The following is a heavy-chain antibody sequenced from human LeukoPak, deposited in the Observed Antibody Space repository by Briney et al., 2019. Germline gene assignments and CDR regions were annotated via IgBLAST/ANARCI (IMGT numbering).Heavy chain of an antibody. D-gene: IGHD3-16*01. CDR3: ASGQSYGYYFGMDV. Sequence: GGSLRLSCVASGFIFSNYEMNWVRQAPGEGPEWVSYISSGGSTMYYAASVKGRVTISRDNLKNSLYLQMNSLRAEDTAVYYCASGQSYGYYFGMDVWGQGTTVTVSS. CDR1: GFIFSNYE. CDR2: ISSGGSTM. J-gene: IGHJ6*02. V-gene: IGHV3-48*03.